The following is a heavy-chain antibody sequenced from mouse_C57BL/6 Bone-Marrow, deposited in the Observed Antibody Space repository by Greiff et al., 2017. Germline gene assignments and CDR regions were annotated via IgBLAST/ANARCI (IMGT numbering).Heavy chain of an antibody. D-gene: IGHD1-1*01. CDR3: ARLLRKRYAMDY. CDR1: GYTFTSYW. Sequence: QVQLQQPGAELAKPGASVKLSCKASGYTFTSYWMHWVKQRPGQGLEWIGYINPSSGYTKYNQKFKDKATLTADKSSSTAYKQLSSLTYEDSAVYYCARLLRKRYAMDYWGQGTSVTVSS. V-gene: IGHV1-7*01. CDR2: INPSSGYT. J-gene: IGHJ4*01.